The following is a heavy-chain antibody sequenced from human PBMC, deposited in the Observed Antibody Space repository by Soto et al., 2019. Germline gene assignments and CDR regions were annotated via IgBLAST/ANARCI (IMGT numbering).Heavy chain of an antibody. V-gene: IGHV1-18*01. Sequence: ASVKVSCKASGYTFTSYGISWVRQAPGQGLEWMGWISAYNGNTNYAQKLQGRVTMTTDTSTSTAYMELRSLRSDDTAVYYCARGVYYDSSGSRNYHFYGMNVGGQGTTVTVSS. CDR3: ARGVYYDSSGSRNYHFYGMNV. CDR2: ISAYNGNT. J-gene: IGHJ6*02. D-gene: IGHD3-22*01. CDR1: GYTFTSYG.